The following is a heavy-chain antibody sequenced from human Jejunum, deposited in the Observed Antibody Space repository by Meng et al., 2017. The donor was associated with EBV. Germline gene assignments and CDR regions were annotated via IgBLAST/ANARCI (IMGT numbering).Heavy chain of an antibody. J-gene: IGHJ5*02. CDR1: GGSISGNYY. CDR3: ARSKMGATKWFDP. V-gene: IGHV4-39*01. CDR2: MSDSGRP. D-gene: IGHD1-26*01. Sequence: QLQLPESGPGLVKPSXXLSLMCTVSGGSISGNYYCGWIRQSPGKGLEFIGTMSDSGRPYYNPSLKSRVTISVETSKKQFSLKLTSVTGADTAVYYCARSKMGATKWFDPWGQGTIVIVSS.